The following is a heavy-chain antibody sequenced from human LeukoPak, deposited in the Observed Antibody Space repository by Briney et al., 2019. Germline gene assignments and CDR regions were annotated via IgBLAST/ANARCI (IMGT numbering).Heavy chain of an antibody. CDR2: IIPIFGTA. Sequence: SVKVSCKASGGTFSSYAISWGRQAPGQGLEWMGGIIPIFGTANYAQKFQGRVTITTDESTSTAYMELSSLRSDDTAVYYCARDATYGPTFDYWGQGTLVTVSS. D-gene: IGHD3-10*01. CDR3: ARDATYGPTFDY. CDR1: GGTFSSYA. J-gene: IGHJ4*02. V-gene: IGHV1-69*05.